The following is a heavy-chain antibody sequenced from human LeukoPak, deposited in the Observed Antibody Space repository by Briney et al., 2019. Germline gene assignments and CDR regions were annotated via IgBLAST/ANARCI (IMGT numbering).Heavy chain of an antibody. V-gene: IGHV3-23*01. D-gene: IGHD3-3*01. CDR3: ATTIFGVLNWFDP. Sequence: QTGGSLRLSCAASGFTFSSYAMSWVRQAPGKGLEWVSAISGSGGSTYYADSVKGRFTISRDNSKNTLYLQMNSLRAEDTAVYYCATTIFGVLNWFDPWGQGTLVTVSS. CDR1: GFTFSSYA. J-gene: IGHJ5*02. CDR2: ISGSGGST.